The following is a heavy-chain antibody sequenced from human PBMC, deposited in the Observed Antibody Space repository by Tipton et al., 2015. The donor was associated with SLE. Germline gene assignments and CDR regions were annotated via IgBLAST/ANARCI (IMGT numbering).Heavy chain of an antibody. D-gene: IGHD3-3*01. V-gene: IGHV4-61*02. CDR1: GGSVSSANYY. CDR3: ARGGFLEWLLFDS. Sequence: TLSLTCTVSGGSVSSANYYWTWIRQPAGKGLEWIGRIHTRGDTNYNPSLRSRVSVSLDKSNNQFSLKLTSVTAADTALYYCARGGFLEWLLFDSWGQGTLVTVSS. J-gene: IGHJ4*02. CDR2: IHTRGDT.